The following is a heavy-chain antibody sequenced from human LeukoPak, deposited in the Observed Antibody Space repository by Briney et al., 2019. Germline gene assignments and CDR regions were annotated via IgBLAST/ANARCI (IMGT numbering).Heavy chain of an antibody. Sequence: PSETLSLTCTVSGGSISSYYWSWIRQPPGKGLEWIGEINHSGSTNYNPSLESRVTISVDTSKNQFSLKLSSVTAADTAVYYCAGGFRDFWSGYRANYYYMDVWGKGTTVTVSS. CDR1: GGSISSYY. V-gene: IGHV4-34*01. CDR3: AGGFRDFWSGYRANYYYMDV. CDR2: INHSGST. J-gene: IGHJ6*03. D-gene: IGHD3-3*01.